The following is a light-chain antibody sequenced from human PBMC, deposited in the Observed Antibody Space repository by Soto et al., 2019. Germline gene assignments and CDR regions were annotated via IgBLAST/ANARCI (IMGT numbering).Light chain of an antibody. CDR3: QQSYSTPRWT. J-gene: IGKJ1*01. V-gene: IGKV1-39*01. CDR1: QSISSY. Sequence: DIQMTQSPSSLSAFVVDRVTITCLASQSISSYVNWYQQRPGKAPKLLIYAASSLQSGVPSRFSGSGSGTDFTLTISSLQPEDVATYYCQQSYSTPRWTFGQGTKMEIK. CDR2: AAS.